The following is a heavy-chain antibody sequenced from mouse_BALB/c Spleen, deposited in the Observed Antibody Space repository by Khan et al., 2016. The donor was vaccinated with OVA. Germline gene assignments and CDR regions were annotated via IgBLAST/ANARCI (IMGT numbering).Heavy chain of an antibody. D-gene: IGHD2-1*01. V-gene: IGHV5-9*03. J-gene: IGHJ3*01. Sequence: EVELVESGGGLVKPGGSLKLSCAASGFTFSSFSMSWVRQTPEQRLEWVAAISSGGDNTFYPDSVKGRSTISRDNAMNNLYLQMSSLRSEDTALYDCAGSNYGTFADWGQGTLVTVSA. CDR1: GFTFSSFS. CDR3: AGSNYGTFAD. CDR2: ISSGGDNT.